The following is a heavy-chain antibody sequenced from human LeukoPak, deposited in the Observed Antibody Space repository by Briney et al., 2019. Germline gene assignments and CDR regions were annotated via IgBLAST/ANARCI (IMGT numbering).Heavy chain of an antibody. CDR2: TKQDGSER. V-gene: IGHV3-7*03. Sequence: EGSLRLSCAASGFTFSSYWMSWVRQAPGKGLEWVANTKQDGSERYYVDSVKGRFTISRDNAKNSLYLQMNSLRAEDTAVYYCARDKIVGATNFDYWGQGTLVTVSS. D-gene: IGHD1-26*01. CDR3: ARDKIVGATNFDY. J-gene: IGHJ4*02. CDR1: GFTFSSYW.